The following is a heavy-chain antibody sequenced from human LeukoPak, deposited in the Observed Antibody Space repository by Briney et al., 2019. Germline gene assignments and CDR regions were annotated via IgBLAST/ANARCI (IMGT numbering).Heavy chain of an antibody. V-gene: IGHV4-59*08. Sequence: SESLSLTCTVSGGSISSYYWSWIRQPPGKGLEWIGYIYYSGSTKYNPSLESRVTISVDTSKNQFSLKLSSVTAADTAVYYCARHEYSSSWYFSDYWGQGGLAPVSS. CDR3: ARHEYSSSWYFSDY. D-gene: IGHD6-13*01. CDR1: GGSISSYY. J-gene: IGHJ4*02. CDR2: IYYSGST.